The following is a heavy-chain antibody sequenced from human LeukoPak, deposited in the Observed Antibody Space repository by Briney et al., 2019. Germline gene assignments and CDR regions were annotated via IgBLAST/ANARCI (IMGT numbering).Heavy chain of an antibody. CDR2: IYYSGST. V-gene: IGHV4-59*01. CDR1: GGSISSYY. CDR3: ARDSGSGHWYCDL. Sequence: SETLSLTCTVSGGSISSYYWSWIRQPPGKGLEWMGYIYYSGSTNYNPSLMSGVTISVDTTKTQISLKLSSVTAADTAMDYCARDSGSGHWYCDLWGRGTLVTVSS. J-gene: IGHJ2*01. D-gene: IGHD6-19*01.